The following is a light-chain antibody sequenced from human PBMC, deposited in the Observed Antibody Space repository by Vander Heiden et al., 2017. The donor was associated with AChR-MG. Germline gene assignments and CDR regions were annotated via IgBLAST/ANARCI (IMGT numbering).Light chain of an antibody. CDR3: QQYKSYPYS. V-gene: IGKV1-5*03. J-gene: IGKJ2*03. Sequence: DIQMTQSPSTLSASVGDRVTITCRASQSISNWLAWYQQKPGKAPKLLIYKASSLETGVPSRFSGSGSGTEFTLTISSLQPDDSATYYCQQYKSYPYSFCQRTKLGIK. CDR2: KAS. CDR1: QSISNW.